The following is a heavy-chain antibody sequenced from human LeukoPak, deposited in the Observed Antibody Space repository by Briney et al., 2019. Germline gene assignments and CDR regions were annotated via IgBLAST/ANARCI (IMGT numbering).Heavy chain of an antibody. J-gene: IGHJ3*02. Sequence: PGGSLRLSCAASGFTFSDYGMHWVRQAPGKGLEWVALISYDGGNKFYADSVRDRFTISRDNSKNTLFLQMNSLRIEDTAVYYCARAVRGVGAFDIWGQGTMVTVSS. CDR1: GFTFSDYG. V-gene: IGHV3-30*03. CDR3: ARAVRGVGAFDI. D-gene: IGHD3-10*01. CDR2: ISYDGGNK.